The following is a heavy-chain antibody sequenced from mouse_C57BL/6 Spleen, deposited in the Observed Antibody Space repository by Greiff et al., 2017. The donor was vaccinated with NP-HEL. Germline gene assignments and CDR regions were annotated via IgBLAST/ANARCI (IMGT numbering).Heavy chain of an antibody. D-gene: IGHD2-1*01. CDR1: GFTFSDYG. J-gene: IGHJ3*01. CDR3: ARGDYGNWFAY. Sequence: EVMLVESGGGLVKPGGSLKLSCAASGFTFSDYGMHWVRQAPEKGLEWVAYISSGSSTIYYADTVKGRFTISRDNAQNTLFLQMTSLRSEDTAMYYCARGDYGNWFAYWGQGTLVTVSA. CDR2: ISSGSSTI. V-gene: IGHV5-17*01.